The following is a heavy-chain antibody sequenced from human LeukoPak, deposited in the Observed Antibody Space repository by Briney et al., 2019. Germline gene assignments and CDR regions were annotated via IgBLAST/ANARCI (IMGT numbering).Heavy chain of an antibody. Sequence: SETLSLTCTVSGGSIGIDDYYWTWIRQPPGKGLEWIGYIYHRGTTYYNPSLESRVTISVDRSKNQFSLKLSSVTAADTAVYYCARDNHDSSGYYYSYFDYWGQGTLVTVSS. D-gene: IGHD3-22*01. J-gene: IGHJ4*02. CDR3: ARDNHDSSGYYYSYFDY. CDR2: IYHRGTT. V-gene: IGHV4-30-2*01. CDR1: GGSIGIDDYY.